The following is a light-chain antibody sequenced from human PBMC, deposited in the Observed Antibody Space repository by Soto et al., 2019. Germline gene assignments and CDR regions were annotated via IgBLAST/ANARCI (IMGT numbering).Light chain of an antibody. J-gene: IGKJ5*01. CDR2: GAS. V-gene: IGKV3D-20*02. CDR3: QQRSNWHPIT. CDR1: QSVSSSY. Sequence: EIVLTQSPGTLSLSPGERATLSCRASQSVSSSYLAWYQQKPGQAPRLLIYGASTRATGIPVRFSGSGSGTDFTLTISSLEPEDFAVYYCQQRSNWHPITFGQGTRLEIK.